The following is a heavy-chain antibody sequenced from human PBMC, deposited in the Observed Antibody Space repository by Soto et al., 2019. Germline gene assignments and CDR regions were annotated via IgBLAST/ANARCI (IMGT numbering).Heavy chain of an antibody. V-gene: IGHV4-31*03. CDR2: IFYSGSF. J-gene: IGHJ4*02. D-gene: IGHD3-3*01. CDR3: AGAPETPTLFGVVRPYFFNH. Sequence: SETLSLTCTVSGDSISSGGSYWNWIRQRPGKGLEWMGYIFYSGSFYYTPSLRGRVMMSADTPKNQFYLRLSSVTAADTAVYYFAGAPETPTLFGVVRPYFFNHGGQGTRVTASS. CDR1: GDSISSGGSY.